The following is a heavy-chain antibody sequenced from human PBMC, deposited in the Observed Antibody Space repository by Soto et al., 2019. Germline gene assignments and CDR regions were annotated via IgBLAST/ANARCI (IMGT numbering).Heavy chain of an antibody. Sequence: SVKVSCKASGGTFSSYAISWVRQAPGQGLEWMGGIIPIFGTANYAQKFQGRVTITADESTSTAYMELSSLRSEDTAVYYCARDRRVVVGANGPGLYYFDYWGQGTLVTVSS. CDR1: GGTFSSYA. J-gene: IGHJ4*02. CDR3: ARDRRVVVGANGPGLYYFDY. V-gene: IGHV1-69*13. CDR2: IIPIFGTA. D-gene: IGHD1-26*01.